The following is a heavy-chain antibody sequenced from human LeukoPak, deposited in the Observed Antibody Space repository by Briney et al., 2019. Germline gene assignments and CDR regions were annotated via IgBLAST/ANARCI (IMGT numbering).Heavy chain of an antibody. CDR3: ARVITVVTPLTYSYYGMDV. Sequence: GASVKVSCKASGYTFTGYYMHWVRQATGQGLEWMGWMNPNSGNTAYAQKFQGRVTITRNTSISTAYMEVSSLRSEDTAVYYCARVITVVTPLTYSYYGMDVWGQGTTVTVSS. CDR1: GYTFTGYY. J-gene: IGHJ6*02. V-gene: IGHV1-8*02. CDR2: MNPNSGNT. D-gene: IGHD4-23*01.